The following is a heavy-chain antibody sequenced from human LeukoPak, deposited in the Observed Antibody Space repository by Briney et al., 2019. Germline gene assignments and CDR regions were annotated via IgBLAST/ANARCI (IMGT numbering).Heavy chain of an antibody. V-gene: IGHV1-69*06. CDR1: GGTFSSYA. J-gene: IGHJ5*02. CDR3: ARGAHSITGNGISWFDP. Sequence: ASVKVSCKSSGGTFSSYAISWVRQAPGQGLEWMGGIIPIFGTANYAQKFQGRVTITADKSTSTAYMELSSLRSEDTAVYYCARGAHSITGNGISWFDPWGQGTLVTVSS. CDR2: IIPIFGTA. D-gene: IGHD1-20*01.